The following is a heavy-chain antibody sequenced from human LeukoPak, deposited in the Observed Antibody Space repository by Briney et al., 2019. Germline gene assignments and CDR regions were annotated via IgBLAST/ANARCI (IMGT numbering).Heavy chain of an antibody. D-gene: IGHD3-9*01. J-gene: IGHJ4*02. CDR1: GYTFTGYY. CDR2: INPNSGGT. V-gene: IGHV1-2*02. CDR3: ARGYDILTAYQGY. Sequence: GASVKVSRKASGYTFTGYYMHWVRQAPGQGLEWMGWINPNSGGTNYAQKFQGRVTMTRDTSISTAYMELSRLRSDDTAVYYCARGYDILTAYQGYWGQGTLVTVSS.